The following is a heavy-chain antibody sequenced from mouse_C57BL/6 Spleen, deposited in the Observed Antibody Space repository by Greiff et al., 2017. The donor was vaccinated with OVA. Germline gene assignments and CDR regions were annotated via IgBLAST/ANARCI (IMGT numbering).Heavy chain of an antibody. CDR2: IYPGDGDT. D-gene: IGHD2-4*01. V-gene: IGHV1-82*01. Sequence: QVQLKQSGPELVKPGASVKISCKASGYAFSSSWMNWVKQRPGKGLEWIGRIYPGDGDTNYNGKFKGKATLTADKSSSTAYMQLSSLTSEDSAVYFCARNLYDYDGRNYYAMDYWGQGTSVTVSS. CDR1: GYAFSSSW. J-gene: IGHJ4*01. CDR3: ARNLYDYDGRNYYAMDY.